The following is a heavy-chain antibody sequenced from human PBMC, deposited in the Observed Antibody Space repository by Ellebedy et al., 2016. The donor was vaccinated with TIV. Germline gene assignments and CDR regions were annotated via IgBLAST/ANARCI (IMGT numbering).Heavy chain of an antibody. CDR1: GFTFSGSA. J-gene: IGHJ5*02. CDR3: TRPRGSGNWLDP. D-gene: IGHD3-10*01. CDR2: IRSKANSYAT. Sequence: GESLKISXAASGFTFSGSAMHWVRQASGKGLEWVGRIRSKANSYATAYAGSVKGRFIISRDDSKNMAYLQMNSLKTEDTAVYYCTRPRGSGNWLDPWGQGILVTVSS. V-gene: IGHV3-73*01.